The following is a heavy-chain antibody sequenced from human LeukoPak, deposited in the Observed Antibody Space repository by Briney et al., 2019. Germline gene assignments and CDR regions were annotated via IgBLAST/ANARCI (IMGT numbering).Heavy chain of an antibody. J-gene: IGHJ6*02. CDR3: ARDHHKALGYYYYYGMDV. CDR1: GYTFTSYG. V-gene: IGHV1-18*01. CDR2: ISACNGNT. Sequence: ASVKVSCKASGYTFTSYGISWVRQAPGQGLEWMGWISACNGNTNYAQKLQGRVTMTTDTSTSTAYMELRSLRSDDTAVYYCARDHHKALGYYYYYGMDVWGQGTTVTVSS.